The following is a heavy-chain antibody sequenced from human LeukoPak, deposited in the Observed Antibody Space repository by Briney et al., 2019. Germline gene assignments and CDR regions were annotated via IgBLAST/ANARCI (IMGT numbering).Heavy chain of an antibody. J-gene: IGHJ4*02. Sequence: SETPSLTCTVSGGSITGFYWTWLRQPPGKGLEWIGYIYSSGSTNYNPSLKSRVAISVDTSKNQFSLKLSSVTAADTAVYYCAREGTGSFEYWGQGTLVTVSS. V-gene: IGHV4-59*01. D-gene: IGHD7-27*01. CDR1: GGSITGFY. CDR2: IYSSGST. CDR3: AREGTGSFEY.